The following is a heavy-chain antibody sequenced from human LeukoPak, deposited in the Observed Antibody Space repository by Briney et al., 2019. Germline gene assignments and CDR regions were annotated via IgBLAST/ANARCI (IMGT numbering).Heavy chain of an antibody. J-gene: IGHJ4*02. V-gene: IGHV4-31*03. CDR3: ARVSGYCSGGSCYYGTIDY. D-gene: IGHD2-15*01. Sequence: SETQSLTCTVSGGSISSGGYYWSWIRQHPGKGLEWIGYIHYSGSTYYNPALKSRVTISVDTSKNQFSLKLSSVTAADTAVYYCARVSGYCSGGSCYYGTIDYWGQGTLVTVSS. CDR1: GGSISSGGYY. CDR2: IHYSGST.